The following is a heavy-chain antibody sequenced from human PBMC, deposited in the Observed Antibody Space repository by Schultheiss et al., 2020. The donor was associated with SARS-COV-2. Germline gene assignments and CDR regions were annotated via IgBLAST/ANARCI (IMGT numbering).Heavy chain of an antibody. V-gene: IGHV4-59*01. J-gene: IGHJ6*02. Sequence: ESLKISCTVSGGSISSYYWSWIRQPPGKGLEWIGYIYYSGSTNYNPSLKSRVTISVDTSKNQFSLKLSSVTAADTAVYYCARDRGYQLYYYYGMDVWGQGTTVTVSS. CDR1: GGSISSYY. CDR3: ARDRGYQLYYYYGMDV. D-gene: IGHD2-2*01. CDR2: IYYSGST.